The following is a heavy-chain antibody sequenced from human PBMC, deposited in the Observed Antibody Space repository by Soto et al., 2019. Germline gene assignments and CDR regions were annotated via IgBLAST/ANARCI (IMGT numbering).Heavy chain of an antibody. CDR3: ARSPLGYDYVRQTWREVGDSFDI. D-gene: IGHD3-16*01. Sequence: LTCAIYGASLGGFHWTWLRQAPGKGLEWIGELIHGGSTNYNPSLKSRVSFSLDTSKNQFSLHLMSVTAADTAVYYCARSPLGYDYVRQTWREVGDSFDIWGRGTMVTVSS. CDR1: GASLGGFH. CDR2: LIHGGST. J-gene: IGHJ3*02. V-gene: IGHV4-34*12.